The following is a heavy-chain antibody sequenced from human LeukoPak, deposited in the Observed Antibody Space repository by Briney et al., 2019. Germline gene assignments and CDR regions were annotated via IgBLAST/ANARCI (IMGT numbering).Heavy chain of an antibody. CDR2: ISSSSSYI. D-gene: IGHD2-21*02. CDR3: ARGYRTVVVTAISSH. CDR1: GFTFSSYS. Sequence: GGSLRLSCADSGFTFSSYSMNWVRQAPGKGLVWVLSISSSSSYIYYADSVKGRFTISRDNAKNSLYLQMNSLRAEDTAVYYCARGYRTVVVTAISSHWGQGTLVTVSS. J-gene: IGHJ4*02. V-gene: IGHV3-21*01.